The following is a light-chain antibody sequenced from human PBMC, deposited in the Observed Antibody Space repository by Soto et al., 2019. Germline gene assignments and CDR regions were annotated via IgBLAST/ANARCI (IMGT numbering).Light chain of an antibody. J-gene: IGKJ2*01. Sequence: DIQMTQSPSSLSASVGDRVTIACQASQDISNYLHWYQQKPGKAPKLLISDASSLESGVPSRFSGSGSGTEFTLTISSLQPDDFATYYCQHYNNYLYTFGQGTKVDIK. CDR3: QHYNNYLYT. CDR2: DAS. CDR1: QDISNY. V-gene: IGKV1-5*01.